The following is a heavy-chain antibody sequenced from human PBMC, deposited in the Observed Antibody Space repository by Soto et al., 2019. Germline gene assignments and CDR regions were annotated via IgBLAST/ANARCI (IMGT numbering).Heavy chain of an antibody. Sequence: EVQLLESGGDLVQPGGSLRLSCAASGFIFSNYAMTWVRQAPGKGPEWVSTFTSGGSTYYRDTVKGRFTISRDNSKNTLYLQMNSLRAEDTAVYYRARTDKYNSQSSGWANRFDYWGQGTLVTVSS. J-gene: IGHJ4*02. CDR2: FTSGGST. CDR1: GFIFSNYA. D-gene: IGHD6-19*01. V-gene: IGHV3-23*01. CDR3: ARTDKYNSQSSGWANRFDY.